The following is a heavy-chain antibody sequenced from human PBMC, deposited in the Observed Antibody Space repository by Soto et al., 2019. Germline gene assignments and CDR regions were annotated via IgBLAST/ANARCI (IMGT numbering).Heavy chain of an antibody. CDR2: ISGSGGST. CDR1: GFTFSNYA. Sequence: GSLRLSCAASGFTFSNYAMSWVRQAPGKGLEWVSAISGSGGSTYYADSVKGRFTISRDNSKNTLYLQMNSLRAEDTAVYYCAKLRYCSSTSCYATKYYFDYWGQGTLVTVSS. V-gene: IGHV3-23*01. D-gene: IGHD2-2*01. CDR3: AKLRYCSSTSCYATKYYFDY. J-gene: IGHJ4*02.